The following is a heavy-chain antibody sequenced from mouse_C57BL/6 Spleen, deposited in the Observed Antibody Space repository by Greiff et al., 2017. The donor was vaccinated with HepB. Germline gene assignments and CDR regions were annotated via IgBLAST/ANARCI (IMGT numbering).Heavy chain of an antibody. D-gene: IGHD1-1*01. Sequence: QVQLKQSGAELVKPGASVKLSCKASGYTFTSYWMHWVKQRPGQGLEWIGMIHPNSGSTNYNEKFKSKATLTVDKSSSTAYMQLSSLTSEDSAVYYCGTTVVECYYAMDYWGQGTSVTVSS. CDR1: GYTFTSYW. J-gene: IGHJ4*01. V-gene: IGHV1-64*01. CDR2: IHPNSGST. CDR3: GTTVVECYYAMDY.